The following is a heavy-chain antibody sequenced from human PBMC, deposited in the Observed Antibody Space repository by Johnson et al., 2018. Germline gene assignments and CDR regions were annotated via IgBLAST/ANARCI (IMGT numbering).Heavy chain of an antibody. J-gene: IGHJ3*02. V-gene: IGHV1-46*01. CDR2: INPSGGST. Sequence: QVQLVQSGAEVKKPGASVQVSCKASGYTFTTYYMHWVRQAPGQGLEWLGIINPSGGSTSYAQKFQGRVTMPRDTSTSTVYMELSSLRSEDTALYYCARDRDYYDNRGAFDIWGQGTIVTVSS. CDR1: GYTFTTYY. D-gene: IGHD3-22*01. CDR3: ARDRDYYDNRGAFDI.